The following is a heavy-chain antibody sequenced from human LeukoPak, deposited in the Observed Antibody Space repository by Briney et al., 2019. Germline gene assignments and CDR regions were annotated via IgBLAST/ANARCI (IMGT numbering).Heavy chain of an antibody. D-gene: IGHD2-2*01. Sequence: SETLSLTCAVYGGSFSGYYWSWIRQPPGKGLEWIGEINHSGSTNYNPSLKSRVTISVDTSKNQFSLKLSSVTAADTAVYYCASTYCSSTSCPPRRIDYWGQGTLVTVSS. CDR2: INHSGST. J-gene: IGHJ4*02. CDR3: ASTYCSSTSCPPRRIDY. V-gene: IGHV4-34*01. CDR1: GGSFSGYY.